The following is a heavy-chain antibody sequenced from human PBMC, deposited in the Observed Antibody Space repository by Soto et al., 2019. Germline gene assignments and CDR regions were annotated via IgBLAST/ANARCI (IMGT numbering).Heavy chain of an antibody. CDR2: IYYSGST. D-gene: IGHD3-10*01. CDR3: YYGSGSYYARLDY. Sequence: SETLSLTCTVSGGSISSSSYYWGWIRQPPGKGLEWIGSIYYSGSTYYNPSLKSRVTISVDTSKNQFSLKLSSVTAADTAVYYSYYGSGSYYARLDYWGQGTLVTVSS. V-gene: IGHV4-39*01. CDR1: GGSISSSSYY. J-gene: IGHJ4*02.